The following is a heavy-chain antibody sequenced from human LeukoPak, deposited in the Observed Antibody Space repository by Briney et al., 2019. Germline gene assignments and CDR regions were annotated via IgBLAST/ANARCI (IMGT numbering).Heavy chain of an antibody. CDR3: ARTLGWASSCYPFDG. CDR1: GGSISSSNYY. Sequence: PSETLSLTCTVSGGSISSSNYYWGWIRQPPGKGLEWMGSMYYSGNTDYNPSLKSRVTISVDTSKNQFSLKVNSVTAADTAVYYCARTLGWASSCYPFDGWGQGTLVTVSS. J-gene: IGHJ4*02. D-gene: IGHD3-16*02. V-gene: IGHV4-39*01. CDR2: MYYSGNT.